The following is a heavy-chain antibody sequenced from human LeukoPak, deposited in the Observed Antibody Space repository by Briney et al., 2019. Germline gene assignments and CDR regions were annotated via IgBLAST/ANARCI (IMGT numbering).Heavy chain of an antibody. V-gene: IGHV3-64D*06. Sequence: PGGSLRLSCSASGFTFSSYAMDWVRQAPGKGLEYVSAISSNGGSTYYADSVKGRFTISRDNSKNTLYLQMSSLRAEDTAVYNCVILGSSWYGYYYYGMDVWGQGTTVTVSS. CDR1: GFTFSSYA. D-gene: IGHD6-13*01. J-gene: IGHJ6*02. CDR2: ISSNGGST. CDR3: VILGSSWYGYYYYGMDV.